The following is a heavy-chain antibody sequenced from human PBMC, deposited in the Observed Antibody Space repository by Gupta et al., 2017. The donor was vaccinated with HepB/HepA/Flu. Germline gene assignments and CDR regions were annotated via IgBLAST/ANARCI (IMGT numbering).Heavy chain of an antibody. D-gene: IGHD6-13*01. Sequence: EVQLVESGGGLVKLGGSLRLSCAASGFTFSSYSMNWVRQAPGKGLEWVSSISSSSSYIYYADSVKGRFTISRDNAKNSLYLQMNSLRAEDTAVYYCARDSSSWLIDYWGQGTLVTVSS. V-gene: IGHV3-21*01. CDR3: ARDSSSWLIDY. CDR2: ISSSSSYI. J-gene: IGHJ4*02. CDR1: GFTFSSYS.